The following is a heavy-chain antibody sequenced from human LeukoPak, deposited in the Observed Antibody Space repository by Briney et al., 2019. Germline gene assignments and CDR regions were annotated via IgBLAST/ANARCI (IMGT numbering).Heavy chain of an antibody. J-gene: IGHJ5*02. V-gene: IGHV1-8*01. CDR1: GYTFTSYD. Sequence: ASVKVSCKASGYTFTSYDINWVRQASGQGLEWMGWMNPNSGNTASAQKFQGRVTMTTNTSISTAYMELTGLRSEDTAMYFCARKGLLGSGKPWFDPWGQGTLVTVSS. D-gene: IGHD2-15*01. CDR3: ARKGLLGSGKPWFDP. CDR2: MNPNSGNT.